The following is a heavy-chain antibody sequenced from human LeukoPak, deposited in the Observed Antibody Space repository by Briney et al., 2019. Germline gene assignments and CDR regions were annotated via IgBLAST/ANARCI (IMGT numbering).Heavy chain of an antibody. D-gene: IGHD2-8*01. J-gene: IGHJ6*02. CDR2: INHSGST. V-gene: IGHV4-34*01. CDR3: ARVNVRLRYYYGMDV. CDR1: GGSFSGYY. Sequence: PSETLSLTCAVYGGSFSGYYWSWIRQPPGKGLEWIGEINHSGSTNYNPSLKSRVTISVDTSKNQFSLKLSSVTAADTAVYYCARVNVRLRYYYGMDVWGQGTTVTVSS.